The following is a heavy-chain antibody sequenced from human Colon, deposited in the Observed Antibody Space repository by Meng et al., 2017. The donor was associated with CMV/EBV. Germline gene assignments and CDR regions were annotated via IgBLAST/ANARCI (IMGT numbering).Heavy chain of an antibody. V-gene: IGHV3-11*05. CDR1: GFTFSNYY. D-gene: IGHD5-18*01. Sequence: QVQLEESGGGLVKPGGSLRISCAASGFTFSNYYMTWIRQAPGKGLEWVSYISSSSYINYADSVKGRFTISRDNAKNSLYLQMNSLRAEDTAVYYCARVAASYGDYWGQGTLVTVSS. J-gene: IGHJ4*02. CDR3: ARVAASYGDY. CDR2: ISSSSYI.